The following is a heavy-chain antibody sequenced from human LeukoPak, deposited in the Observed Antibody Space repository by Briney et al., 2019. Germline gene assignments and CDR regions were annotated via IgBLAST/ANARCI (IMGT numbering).Heavy chain of an antibody. CDR1: GDAITGSSYY. Sequence: SETLSLTCSVSGDAITGSSYYWGWIRQPPGKGLEWIRSMYYSGSTYSNPSLKSRVTMSADTSKNQFSLRLSSVSAADTAVYYCARQYYDNTGYYYFDYWGQGTLVTVSS. D-gene: IGHD3-22*01. J-gene: IGHJ4*02. V-gene: IGHV4-39*01. CDR2: MYYSGST. CDR3: ARQYYDNTGYYYFDY.